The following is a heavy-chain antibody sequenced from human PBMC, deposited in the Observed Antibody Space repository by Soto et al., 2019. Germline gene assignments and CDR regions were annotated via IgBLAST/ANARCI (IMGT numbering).Heavy chain of an antibody. Sequence: ASVKVSCKASGGTFSSYAISWVRQAPGQGLEWMGGIIPIFGTANYAQKFQGRVTITADESTSTAYMELSSLRSEDTAVYYCARGRRYYGSGSYYRAWFDPWGQGTLVTVSS. CDR3: ARGRRYYGSGSYYRAWFDP. CDR1: GGTFSSYA. D-gene: IGHD3-10*01. V-gene: IGHV1-69*13. J-gene: IGHJ5*02. CDR2: IIPIFGTA.